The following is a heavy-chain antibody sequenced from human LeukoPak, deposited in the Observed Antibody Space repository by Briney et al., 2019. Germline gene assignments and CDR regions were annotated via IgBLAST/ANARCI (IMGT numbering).Heavy chain of an antibody. J-gene: IGHJ6*03. Sequence: ASVKVSCKASGYTFTGYYMHWVRQAPGQGLEWMGWINPNSGGTNYAQKFQGRVTMTRDTSISTAYMELSRLRSDDTAVYYCASLGYCSSTSCFGGGSYYYYMDVWGKGTTVTVSS. V-gene: IGHV1-2*02. CDR3: ASLGYCSSTSCFGGGSYYYYMDV. CDR2: INPNSGGT. CDR1: GYTFTGYY. D-gene: IGHD2-2*01.